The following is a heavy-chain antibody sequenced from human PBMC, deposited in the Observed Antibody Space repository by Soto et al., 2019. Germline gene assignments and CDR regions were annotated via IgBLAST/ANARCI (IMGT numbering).Heavy chain of an antibody. CDR2: IYYSGST. D-gene: IGHD3-10*01. CDR3: ARDGITMVRGSYGMDV. Sequence: SETLSLTCTVSGGSISSGGYYWSWIRQHPGKGLEWIGYIYYSGSTYYNPSLKSRVTISVDTSKNQFSLKLSSVTAADTAVYYCARDGITMVRGSYGMDVWGQGTTVTVSS. CDR1: GGSISSGGYY. V-gene: IGHV4-31*03. J-gene: IGHJ6*02.